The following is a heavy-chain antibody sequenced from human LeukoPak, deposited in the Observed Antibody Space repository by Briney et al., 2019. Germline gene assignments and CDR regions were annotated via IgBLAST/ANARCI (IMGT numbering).Heavy chain of an antibody. CDR1: GFTITTYA. J-gene: IGHJ3*02. Sequence: GGSLRLSCAASGFTITTYAMGWVRQAPGKGLEWVSVISDRGDSTHYADSVKGRFTISRDSSKNTLYLQMNSLRGEDTAVYYCAKGRWGLTINNFDIWGQGTMVTVSS. V-gene: IGHV3-23*01. CDR2: ISDRGDST. CDR3: AKGRWGLTINNFDI. D-gene: IGHD3-9*01.